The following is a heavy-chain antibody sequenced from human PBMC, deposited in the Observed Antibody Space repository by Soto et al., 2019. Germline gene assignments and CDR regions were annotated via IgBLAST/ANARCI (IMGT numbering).Heavy chain of an antibody. Sequence: QLQLQESGSGLVKPSETLSLTCIVSNGSISSRSSYWGWIRQTPGKGLEWIGSIYYIGNTYYNPSLKSRVTISIDTSKTQFSLKRNSVTAADTAVYFCGGQDYGAKGYYFETWGQGALVTVSS. V-gene: IGHV4-39*01. CDR2: IYYIGNT. CDR3: GGQDYGAKGYYFET. CDR1: NGSISSRSSY. D-gene: IGHD4-17*01. J-gene: IGHJ4*02.